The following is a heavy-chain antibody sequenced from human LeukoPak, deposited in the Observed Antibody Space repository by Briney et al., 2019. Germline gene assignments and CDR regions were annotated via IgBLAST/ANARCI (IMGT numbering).Heavy chain of an antibody. V-gene: IGHV3-9*03. D-gene: IGHD3-22*01. CDR2: ISWNSGRL. J-gene: IGHJ4*02. Sequence: GGSLRLSCAASGFTFDDYAMHWVRQAPGKGLEWVSSISWNSGRLGYADSVKGRFTISRDNAKNSLYLQMNSLRAEDLALYYCAKDINYDSSGRFDYWGQGTLVTVSS. CDR3: AKDINYDSSGRFDY. CDR1: GFTFDDYA.